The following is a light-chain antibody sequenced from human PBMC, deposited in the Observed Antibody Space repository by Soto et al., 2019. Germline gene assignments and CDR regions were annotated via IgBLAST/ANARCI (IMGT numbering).Light chain of an antibody. CDR3: CSFSTSGTHV. Sequence: SVLTQPASVSGSSGQSITFSCTGTSSDLGTYDYVSWHQQHPGKAPKLIIYDVNNRPSGVSSRFSGSKSGNTASLTISGLQTEDEADYYCCSFSTSGTHVFGTGTKVTVL. J-gene: IGLJ1*01. CDR1: SSDLGTYDY. CDR2: DVN. V-gene: IGLV2-14*01.